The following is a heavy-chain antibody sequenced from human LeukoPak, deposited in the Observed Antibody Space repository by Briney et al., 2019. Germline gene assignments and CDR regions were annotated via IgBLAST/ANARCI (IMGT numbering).Heavy chain of an antibody. CDR3: ASIPLKIQPAA. CDR2: ISPSGSLI. Sequence: GGSLRLSCAASGFTFSSFSMNWVRQAPGKGLEWISSISPSGSLISYADSVKGRFTISRDNTNNSVYLQMSSLRVEDTGVYYCASIPLKIQPAAWGQGTLVAVSS. CDR1: GFTFSSFS. V-gene: IGHV3-21*01. J-gene: IGHJ4*02. D-gene: IGHD5-18*01.